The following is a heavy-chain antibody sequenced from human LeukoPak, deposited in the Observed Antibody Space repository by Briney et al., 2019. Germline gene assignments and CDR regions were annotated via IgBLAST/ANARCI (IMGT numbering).Heavy chain of an antibody. D-gene: IGHD4-17*01. CDR3: IVFGDSNH. V-gene: IGHV3-53*01. Sequence: GGSLRLSCAASGFTFSSYSMNWVRQAPGKGLEWVSAIHTSGDTCYADSVKGRFTISRDTSKNTLYLQINSLRVEDTAVYYCIVFGDSNHWGQGTLVTVSS. CDR2: IHTSGDT. J-gene: IGHJ5*02. CDR1: GFTFSSYS.